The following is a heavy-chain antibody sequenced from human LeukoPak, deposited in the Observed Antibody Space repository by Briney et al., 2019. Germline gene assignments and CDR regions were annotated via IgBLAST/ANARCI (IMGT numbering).Heavy chain of an antibody. CDR2: IKQDGSEK. D-gene: IGHD1-26*01. Sequence: GGSLRLSCAASGFTFSSYWMSWVRQAPGKGLEWVANIKQDGSEKYYVDSVKGRFTISRDNAKNSLYLQMNSLRAEDTAVYYCARDVGSGVASETNYYYYYGMDVWGQGTTVTVSS. CDR1: GFTFSSYW. V-gene: IGHV3-7*01. J-gene: IGHJ6*02. CDR3: ARDVGSGVASETNYYYYYGMDV.